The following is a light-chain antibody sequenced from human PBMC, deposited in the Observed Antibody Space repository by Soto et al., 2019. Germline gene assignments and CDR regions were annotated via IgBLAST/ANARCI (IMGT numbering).Light chain of an antibody. V-gene: IGLV2-14*03. CDR1: SIDVGHPYNY. J-gene: IGLJ3*02. Sequence: QSALTQPASVSGSPGQSITISCTGTSIDVGHPYNYVSWYQQYPGKAPTLLILGVSNRPSGISGRFSGSKSGNTASLTISGLQPEDEADYYCMSYIASTTTHWVLGGGTKVTVL. CDR2: GVS. CDR3: MSYIASTTTHWV.